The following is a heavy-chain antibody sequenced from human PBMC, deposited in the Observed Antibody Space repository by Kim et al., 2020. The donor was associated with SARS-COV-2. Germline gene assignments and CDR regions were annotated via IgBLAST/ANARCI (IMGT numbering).Heavy chain of an antibody. CDR1: GFTFSSYG. V-gene: IGHV3-30*18. Sequence: GGSLRLSCAASGFTFSSYGMHWVRQAPGKGLEWVAAISYDGSNKYYADSVKGRFTISRDYSKNTLYLQMNSLRAEDTAVYYCAKGERREWLLRLEYFQHWGQGTLVTVSS. D-gene: IGHD3-3*01. J-gene: IGHJ1*01. CDR3: AKGERREWLLRLEYFQH. CDR2: ISYDGSNK.